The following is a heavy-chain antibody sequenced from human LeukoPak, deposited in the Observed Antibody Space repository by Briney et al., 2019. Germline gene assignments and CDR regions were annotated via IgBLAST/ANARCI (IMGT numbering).Heavy chain of an antibody. CDR2: LSGRGDSA. J-gene: IGHJ4*02. V-gene: IGHV3-23*01. Sequence: PGGSLRLSCAASRFTFSSYAMSWVRQAPGKGLAWVSTLSGRGDSADYAGSVKGRFTISRDNAKNTLYLQMNSLRAEDTAVYYCARARYGGNYYFDYWGQGTLVTVSS. CDR3: ARARYGGNYYFDY. CDR1: RFTFSSYA. D-gene: IGHD4-23*01.